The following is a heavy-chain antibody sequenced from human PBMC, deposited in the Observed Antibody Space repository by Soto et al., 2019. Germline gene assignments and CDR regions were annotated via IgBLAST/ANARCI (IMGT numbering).Heavy chain of an antibody. CDR1: GGSFSGYY. V-gene: IGHV4-34*01. Sequence: QVQLQQWGAGLLKPSETLSLTCAVYGGSFSGYYWSWIRQPPGKGLEWIGEINHSGSTNYNPSLKSRXTXXVDTSKNQFSLKLSSVTAADTAVYYCARGLRLFDYWGQGTLVTVSS. D-gene: IGHD4-17*01. CDR3: ARGLRLFDY. CDR2: INHSGST. J-gene: IGHJ4*02.